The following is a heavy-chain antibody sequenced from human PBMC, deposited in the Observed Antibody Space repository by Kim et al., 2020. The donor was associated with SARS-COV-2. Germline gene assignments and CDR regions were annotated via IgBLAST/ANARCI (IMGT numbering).Heavy chain of an antibody. CDR2: ISYDGSNK. CDR1: GFTFSSYA. Sequence: GGSLRLSCAASGFTFSSYAMHWVRQAPGKGLEWVAVISYDGSNKYYADSVKGRFTISRDNSKNTLYLQMNSLRAEDTAVYYCARDEEQWLVPGDYWGQGT. CDR3: ARDEEQWLVPGDY. J-gene: IGHJ4*02. V-gene: IGHV3-30-3*01. D-gene: IGHD6-19*01.